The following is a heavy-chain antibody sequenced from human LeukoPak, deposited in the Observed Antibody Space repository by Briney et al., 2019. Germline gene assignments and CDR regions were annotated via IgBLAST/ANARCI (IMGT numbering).Heavy chain of an antibody. CDR2: IKQDGTQK. D-gene: IGHD4-11*01. J-gene: IGHJ4*02. V-gene: IGHV3-7*01. CDR3: ARDLSNYYFDY. Sequence: PGGSLRLSCATSGFTFTNYWMSWVRQAPGKGLQWVANIKQDGTQKYYVDSVKGRFTISRDNSKNTLYMQMNSLRAGDTAVYYCARDLSNYYFDYWGQGTLVTVSS. CDR1: GFTFTNYW.